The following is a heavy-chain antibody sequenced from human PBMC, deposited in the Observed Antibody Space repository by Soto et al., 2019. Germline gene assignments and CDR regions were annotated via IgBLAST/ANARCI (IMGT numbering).Heavy chain of an antibody. Sequence: SETLSLTCTVSGASIRSYYWSWIRQPPGKGLEWIGYIYYSGSTNYNPSLKSRVTISLDTSKSEVSLKLSSVTAADTAVYYCARDSWNSYYYYYGMDVWGHGTTVTVSS. V-gene: IGHV4-59*01. CDR2: IYYSGST. CDR1: GASIRSYY. D-gene: IGHD1-7*01. J-gene: IGHJ6*02. CDR3: ARDSWNSYYYYYGMDV.